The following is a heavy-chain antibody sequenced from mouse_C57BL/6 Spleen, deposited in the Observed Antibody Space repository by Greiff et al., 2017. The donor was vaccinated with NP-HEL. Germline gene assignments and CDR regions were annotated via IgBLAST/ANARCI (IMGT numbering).Heavy chain of an antibody. D-gene: IGHD1-1*01. CDR2: IYPRSGNT. CDR3: ARRVVTTVPYWYFDV. Sequence: QVQLQQSGAELARPGASVKLSCKASGYTFTSYGLSWVKQRTGQGLEWIGEIYPRSGNTYYNEKFKGKATLTADKSSSTAYMELRSLTSEDSAVYFCARRVVTTVPYWYFDVWGTGTTVTVSS. CDR1: GYTFTSYG. J-gene: IGHJ1*03. V-gene: IGHV1-81*01.